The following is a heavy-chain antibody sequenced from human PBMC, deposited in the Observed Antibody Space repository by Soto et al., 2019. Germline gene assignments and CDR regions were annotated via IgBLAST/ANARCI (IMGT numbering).Heavy chain of an antibody. CDR2: INPNSGGT. V-gene: IGHV1-2*02. Sequence: ASVKVSCKASGYTFTGYYMHWVRQAPGQGLEWMGWINPNSGGTNYAQKFQGRVTMTRDTSISTAYMELSRLRSDDTAVYYCARVYYDSSGYYPHRMAKINWFDPWGQGTLVTVSS. D-gene: IGHD3-22*01. CDR3: ARVYYDSSGYYPHRMAKINWFDP. J-gene: IGHJ5*02. CDR1: GYTFTGYY.